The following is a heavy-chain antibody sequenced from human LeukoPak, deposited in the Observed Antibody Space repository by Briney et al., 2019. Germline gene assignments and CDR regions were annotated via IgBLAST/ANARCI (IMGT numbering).Heavy chain of an antibody. D-gene: IGHD3-22*01. CDR1: GGSFSGYY. CDR2: INHSGST. V-gene: IGHV4-34*01. J-gene: IGHJ4*02. Sequence: PSETLSLTCAVYGGSFSGYYWSWIRQPPGKGLEWIGEINHSGSTNYNPSLKSRVTISVDTSKNQFSLKLSSVTAADTAVYYCARDQYYYDSSGYSPFDYWGQGTLVTVSS. CDR3: ARDQYYYDSSGYSPFDY.